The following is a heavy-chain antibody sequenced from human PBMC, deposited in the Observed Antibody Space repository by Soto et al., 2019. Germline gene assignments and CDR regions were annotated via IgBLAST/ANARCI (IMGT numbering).Heavy chain of an antibody. CDR3: AKDVWGSWYFDL. J-gene: IGHJ2*01. V-gene: IGHV3-30*18. CDR1: GFTSSNHG. D-gene: IGHD3-16*01. Sequence: VQLVESGGGVVQPGRSLRLSCAASGFTSSNHGMHWVRQAPGKGLEWVAVISSDGNDNYYADSVKRRFTISRDNSKNTLYLQMNSLRAEDTAVYYWAKDVWGSWYFDLWCRVTLVAVSS. CDR2: ISSDGNDN.